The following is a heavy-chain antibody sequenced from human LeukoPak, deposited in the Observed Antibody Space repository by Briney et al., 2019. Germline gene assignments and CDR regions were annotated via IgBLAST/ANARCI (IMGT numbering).Heavy chain of an antibody. CDR2: IIPIFGTA. CDR3: ASIYGDSEAYYYYGMDV. J-gene: IGHJ6*02. CDR1: GGTFSSYA. Sequence: SVKVSCKASGGTFSSYAISWVRQAPGQGLEWMGGIIPIFGTANYAQKFQGRVTITADKSTSTAYMELSSLRSEDTAVYYCASIYGDSEAYYYYGMDVWGQGTTVTVSS. D-gene: IGHD4-17*01. V-gene: IGHV1-69*06.